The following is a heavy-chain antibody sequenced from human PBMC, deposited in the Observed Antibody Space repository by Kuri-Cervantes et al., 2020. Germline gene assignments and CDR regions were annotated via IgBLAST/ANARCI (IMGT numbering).Heavy chain of an antibody. CDR3: AKERLVGGSYYYYFDY. Sequence: GGSLRLSCAASGFTFSSYGMHWVRQAPGKGLEWVAVISYDGSNKYYADSVKGRFTISRDNSENTLYLQMNSLRAEDTAVYYCAKERLVGGSYYYYFDYWGQGTLVTVSS. J-gene: IGHJ4*02. CDR1: GFTFSSYG. D-gene: IGHD1-26*01. CDR2: ISYDGSNK. V-gene: IGHV3-30*18.